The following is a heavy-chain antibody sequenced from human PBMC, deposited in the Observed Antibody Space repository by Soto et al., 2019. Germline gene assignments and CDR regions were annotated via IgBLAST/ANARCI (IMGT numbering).Heavy chain of an antibody. CDR3: ARLPQDCFYHGMDV. CDR2: IYPSDSDT. CDR1: GYSFSTFW. Sequence: PGESLKISCKGSGYSFSTFWIGWVRQMPGKGLEWMGIIYPSDSDTRYSPSFQGEVTISADKSSRTAHLQWSSLKASDSAMYYCARLPQDCFYHGMDVWGQGTKVTV. V-gene: IGHV5-51*01. J-gene: IGHJ6*02.